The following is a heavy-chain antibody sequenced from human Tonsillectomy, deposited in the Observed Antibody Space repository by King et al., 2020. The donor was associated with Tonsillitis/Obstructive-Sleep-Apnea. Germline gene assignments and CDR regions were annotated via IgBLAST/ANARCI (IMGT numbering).Heavy chain of an antibody. J-gene: IGHJ6*03. D-gene: IGHD3-10*01. CDR2: ISGSGSTI. CDR3: AREYGQYYMDV. V-gene: IGHV3-48*03. Sequence: VQLVESGGGLVQPGGSLRLSCAASGFTFSSYEVNWVRQAPGKGLEWVSYISGSGSTIYYADSVKGRFTISRDNAKNSLYLQMNSLRAEDTAVYYCAREYGQYYMDVWGKGPTVTVSS. CDR1: GFTFSSYE.